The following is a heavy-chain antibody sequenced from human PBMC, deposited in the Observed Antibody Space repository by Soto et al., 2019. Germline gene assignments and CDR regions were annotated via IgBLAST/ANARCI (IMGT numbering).Heavy chain of an antibody. CDR2: ISSNGGST. D-gene: IGHD6-19*01. V-gene: IGHV3-64D*06. Sequence: GGSLRLSCSASGFTFSSYAMHWVRQAPGKGLEYVSAISSNGGSTYYADSVKGRFTISRDNSKNTLYLQMSSLRAEDTAVYYCVKPKIAVVKSRFDYWGQGTLVTVS. J-gene: IGHJ4*02. CDR1: GFTFSSYA. CDR3: VKPKIAVVKSRFDY.